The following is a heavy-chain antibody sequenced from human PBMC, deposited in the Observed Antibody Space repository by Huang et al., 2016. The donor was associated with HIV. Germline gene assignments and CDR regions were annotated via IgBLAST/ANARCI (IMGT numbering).Heavy chain of an antibody. CDR1: GFSFSSYG. CDR3: AKSPAYYYDSSGSYYFDY. J-gene: IGHJ4*02. CDR2: ISYDGSKK. Sequence: QVQLVESGGGVVQPGRSLRLSCAASGFSFSSYGMPWVRQAPGKGLEWVAVISYDGSKKYHAYSLKGRFTISRDKSKNTLYLQMNSLRAEDTAVYYCAKSPAYYYDSSGSYYFDYWGQGTLVTVSS. D-gene: IGHD3-22*01. V-gene: IGHV3-30*18.